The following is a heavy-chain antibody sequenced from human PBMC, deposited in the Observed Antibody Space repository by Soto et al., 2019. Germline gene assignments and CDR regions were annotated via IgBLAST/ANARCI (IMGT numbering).Heavy chain of an antibody. CDR1: GGSISSGGYS. CDR2: IYHSGST. D-gene: IGHD5-12*01. V-gene: IGHV4-30-2*01. Sequence: QLQLQESGSGLVKPSQTLSLTCAVSGGSISSGGYSWSWIRQPPGKGLEWIGYIYHSGSTYYNPSLKSRVTISVDRSKNQFSLKLSSVTAADTAVYYCAREGYSGYDSPGYFDCWGQGTLVTVSS. CDR3: AREGYSGYDSPGYFDC. J-gene: IGHJ4*02.